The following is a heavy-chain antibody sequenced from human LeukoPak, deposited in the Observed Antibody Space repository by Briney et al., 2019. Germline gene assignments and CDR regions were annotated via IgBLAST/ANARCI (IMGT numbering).Heavy chain of an antibody. Sequence: SETLSLTSAVSGGSISSASNYWGWIRQPPGKGLEWIGTIYYSGSTYYNPSLKSRVTISIDTSKNQFSLRLSSVTAADTAVFYCARSTDGTTSSGWYVDYWGQGTLVTVSS. CDR1: GGSISSASNY. D-gene: IGHD6-19*01. CDR3: ARSTDGTTSSGWYVDY. J-gene: IGHJ4*02. V-gene: IGHV4-39*01. CDR2: IYYSGST.